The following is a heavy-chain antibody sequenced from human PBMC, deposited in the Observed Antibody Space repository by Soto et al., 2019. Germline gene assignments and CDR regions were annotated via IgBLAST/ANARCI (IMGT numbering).Heavy chain of an antibody. D-gene: IGHD6-13*01. CDR1: GFTFSYFA. J-gene: IGHJ4*02. Sequence: QVQLVESGGGVVQPGKSLRLSCAASGFTFSYFAMHWVRQAPGKGLEWVAIISYDGSIIFYADSVKGRITISRDNPKYTLFLQMDSLRPEDTAVYYCARGGGQHPDFWGQGTLVAVSS. V-gene: IGHV3-30-3*01. CDR3: ARGGGQHPDF. CDR2: ISYDGSII.